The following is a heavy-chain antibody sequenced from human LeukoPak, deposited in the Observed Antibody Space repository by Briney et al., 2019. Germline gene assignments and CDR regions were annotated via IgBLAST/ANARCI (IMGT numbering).Heavy chain of an antibody. Sequence: ASVKVSCKASGYTFTGYYMHWVRQAPGQGLEWMGWINPNSGGTNYAQKFQGRVTMTRDTSISTAYMELSRLRSGDTAVYYCARDRMGYSSDFDYWGQGTLVTVSS. D-gene: IGHD5-18*01. CDR2: INPNSGGT. CDR3: ARDRMGYSSDFDY. CDR1: GYTFTGYY. J-gene: IGHJ4*02. V-gene: IGHV1-2*02.